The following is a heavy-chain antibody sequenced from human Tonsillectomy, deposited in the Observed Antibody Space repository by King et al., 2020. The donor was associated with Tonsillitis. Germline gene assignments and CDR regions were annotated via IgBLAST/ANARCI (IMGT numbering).Heavy chain of an antibody. Sequence: VQLVESGGGWVQPGGSLRLSCAASGFSFSLHAMSWVRQAPGKGLVWVSHVSSSGAATHHADSVKGRFTISRDNSRDTLFLQMTSLRAEDSAFYYCAGGLRYPGYTDWYYDLWGHGTLVTVS. J-gene: IGHJ2*01. CDR3: AGGLRYPGYTDWYYDL. V-gene: IGHV3-23*04. D-gene: IGHD3-16*02. CDR2: VSSSGAAT. CDR1: GFSFSLHA.